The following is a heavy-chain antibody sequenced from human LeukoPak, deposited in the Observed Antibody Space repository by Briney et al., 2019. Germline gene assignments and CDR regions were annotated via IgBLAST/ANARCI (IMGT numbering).Heavy chain of an antibody. Sequence: SETLSLTCAVYGGSFSGYYWSWIRQPPGKGLEWIGEINHSGSTNYNPSLKSRVTISVDTSKNQFSLRLSSVTAADTAVYYCASGTTVTNFAYWGQGTLVTVSS. CDR2: INHSGST. CDR1: GGSFSGYY. D-gene: IGHD4-17*01. J-gene: IGHJ4*02. V-gene: IGHV4-34*01. CDR3: ASGTTVTNFAY.